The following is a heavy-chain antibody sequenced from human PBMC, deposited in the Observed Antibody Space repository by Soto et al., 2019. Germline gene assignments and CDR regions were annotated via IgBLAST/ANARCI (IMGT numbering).Heavy chain of an antibody. Sequence: ETLSLTCTVSGGSISSYYWSWIRQPPGKGLEWIGYIYYSGSTNYNPSLKSRVTISVDTSKNQFSLKLSSVTAADTAVYYCARDLWSGYYRESAAFDIWGQGTMVTVSS. J-gene: IGHJ3*02. D-gene: IGHD3-3*01. CDR2: IYYSGST. V-gene: IGHV4-59*01. CDR1: GGSISSYY. CDR3: ARDLWSGYYRESAAFDI.